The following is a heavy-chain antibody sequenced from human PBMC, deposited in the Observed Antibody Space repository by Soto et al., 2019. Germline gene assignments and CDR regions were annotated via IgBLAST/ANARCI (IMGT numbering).Heavy chain of an antibody. CDR1: GYTFTSYG. V-gene: IGHV1-18*01. J-gene: IGHJ6*02. CDR3: ARGGWCSGGSCYSRLAYYYGMDV. CDR2: ISAYNGNT. Sequence: ASVKVSCKASGYTFTSYGISWVRQAPGQGLEWMGWISAYNGNTNYAQKLQGRVTMTTDTSTSTAYMELRSLRSDDTAMYYCARGGWCSGGSCYSRLAYYYGMDVWGQGTTVTVSS. D-gene: IGHD2-15*01.